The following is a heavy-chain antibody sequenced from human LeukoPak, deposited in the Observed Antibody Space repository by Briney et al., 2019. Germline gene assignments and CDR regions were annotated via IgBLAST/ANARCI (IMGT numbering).Heavy chain of an antibody. V-gene: IGHV3-30*18. D-gene: IGHD6-19*01. J-gene: IGHJ4*02. Sequence: GGSLRLSCAASGFTFSSYGMHWVRQAPGKGLEWVAVISYDGSNKYYADSVKGRFTISRDNSKNTLYLQMNSLRAEDTAVYYCAKDTSPYSSGWGLDYWGQGTPVTVSS. CDR1: GFTFSSYG. CDR2: ISYDGSNK. CDR3: AKDTSPYSSGWGLDY.